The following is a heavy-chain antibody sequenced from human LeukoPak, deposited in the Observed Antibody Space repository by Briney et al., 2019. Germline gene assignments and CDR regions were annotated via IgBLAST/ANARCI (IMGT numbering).Heavy chain of an antibody. J-gene: IGHJ6*02. CDR3: ARDGIEYGSGNFYSIGIDV. CDR2: INPSGGST. Sequence: GASVKVSCKASGYTFTSYYMHWVRQAPGQGLEWMGIINPSGGSTSYAQKFQGRVTMTRDTSTSTVYMELSSLRSEDTAVYYCARDGIEYGSGNFYSIGIDVWGQGTTVTVSS. V-gene: IGHV1-46*01. D-gene: IGHD3-10*01. CDR1: GYTFTSYY.